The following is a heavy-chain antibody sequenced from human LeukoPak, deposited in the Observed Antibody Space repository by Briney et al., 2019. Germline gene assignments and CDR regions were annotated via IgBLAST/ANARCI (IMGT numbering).Heavy chain of an antibody. CDR2: ISGTGGST. J-gene: IGHJ4*02. CDR1: GFTFTTYA. V-gene: IGHV3-23*01. Sequence: GGSPRLSCAASGFTFTTYAMSWVRQAPGKGLDWVSTISGTGGSTYYADSVKGRFTISRDNSRNSLYLQMNSLRAEDTAVYYCVKRYSNYVLGPFDYWGQGTLVTVSS. CDR3: VKRYSNYVLGPFDY. D-gene: IGHD4-11*01.